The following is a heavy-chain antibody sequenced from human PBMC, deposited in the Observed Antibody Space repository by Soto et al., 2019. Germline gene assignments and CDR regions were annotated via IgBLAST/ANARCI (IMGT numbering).Heavy chain of an antibody. D-gene: IGHD5-12*01. Sequence: EVQLLESGGGLVQPGGSLRLSCAASGFTFSSYAMSWVRQAPGKGLEWVSAISGSGGSTYYADSVKGRFTISRDNSKNTLYLQMNSLRAEDTAVYYCAKCDEPSIVATQIIDYWGQGTLVTVSP. V-gene: IGHV3-23*01. CDR2: ISGSGGST. J-gene: IGHJ4*02. CDR3: AKCDEPSIVATQIIDY. CDR1: GFTFSSYA.